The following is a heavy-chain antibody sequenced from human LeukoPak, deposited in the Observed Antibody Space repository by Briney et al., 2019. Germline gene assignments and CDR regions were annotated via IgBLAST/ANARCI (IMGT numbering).Heavy chain of an antibody. Sequence: GGSLTLSCAAASGFTFINYAMNWVRQAQGKGLEGVSSISGSVDRTYYADSVKGRFTVSRDNSKNTLWLQMSSLRAEDTAVYYCAIELRYCSGGCPGYCGQGTLVTVSS. V-gene: IGHV3-23*01. CDR3: AIELRYCSGGCPGY. CDR2: ISGSVDRT. CDR1: GFTFINYA. J-gene: IGHJ4*02. D-gene: IGHD2-15*01.